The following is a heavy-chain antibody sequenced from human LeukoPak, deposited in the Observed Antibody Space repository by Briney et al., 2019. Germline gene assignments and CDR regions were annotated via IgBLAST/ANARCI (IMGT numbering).Heavy chain of an antibody. CDR2: LPPDELGF. D-gene: IGHD6-6*01. V-gene: IGHV3-74*01. CDR3: VGTIASRGSEY. Sequence: PGGSLRLSGAASGFTFTNYWMHWVRQAPGMGLVWVSRLPPDELGFIYADSVKGRFTVSRDNAKNTGYLQMNNLRVEDTAMYYCVGTIASRGSEYWGQGALVTVSS. J-gene: IGHJ4*02. CDR1: GFTFTNYW.